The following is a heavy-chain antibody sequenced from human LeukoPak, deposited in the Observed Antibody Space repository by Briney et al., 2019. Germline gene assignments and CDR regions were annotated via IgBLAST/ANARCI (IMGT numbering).Heavy chain of an antibody. CDR3: ARDRYSSSWYFDY. Sequence: GGSLRLSCAASGFTFSSYGMHWVRQAPGQGLEWVAVIWYDGSNKYYADSVKGRFTISRDNSKNTLYLQMNSLRAEDTAVYYCARDRYSSSWYFDYWGQGTLVTVSS. CDR2: IWYDGSNK. J-gene: IGHJ4*02. CDR1: GFTFSSYG. D-gene: IGHD6-13*01. V-gene: IGHV3-33*01.